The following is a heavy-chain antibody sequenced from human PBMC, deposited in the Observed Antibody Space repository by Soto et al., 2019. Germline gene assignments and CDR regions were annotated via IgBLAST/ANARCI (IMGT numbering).Heavy chain of an antibody. V-gene: IGHV4-30-2*01. J-gene: IGHJ5*02. CDR2: IYHSGST. CDR1: GGSSSSGGYS. D-gene: IGHD1-1*01. Sequence: SETLSLTCAVPGGSSSSGGYSWNWIRQPPGKGLEWIGYIYHSGSTLYNPSLKSRVTISVDKSKNQFSLKLSSVTAADTAVYYCARDQLEGNWFDPWGQGTLVTVSS. CDR3: ARDQLEGNWFDP.